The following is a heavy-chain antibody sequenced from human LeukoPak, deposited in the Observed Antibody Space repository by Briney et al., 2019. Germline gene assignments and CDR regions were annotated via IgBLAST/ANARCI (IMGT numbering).Heavy chain of an antibody. CDR1: GYNFIGYY. J-gene: IGHJ5*02. CDR3: ATNILVRDIINWFDP. Sequence: ASVEVSCKASGYNFIGYYMHWVRQAPGQGLEWMGWIKPNSGDTRSAQKFQGRVIMTRDTSTGTAYMELSSLRYDDTAVYYCATNILVRDIINWFDPWGQGTLVTVSS. D-gene: IGHD3-10*01. CDR2: IKPNSGDT. V-gene: IGHV1-2*02.